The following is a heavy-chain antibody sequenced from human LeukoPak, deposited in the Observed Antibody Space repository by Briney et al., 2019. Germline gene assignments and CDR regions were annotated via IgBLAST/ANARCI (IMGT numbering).Heavy chain of an antibody. D-gene: IGHD6-13*01. V-gene: IGHV3-11*04. CDR1: GFTFSDYL. J-gene: IGHJ6*02. CDR2: ISGSGYVI. CDR3: ARDSGAAAVYYYYYGMDV. Sequence: PGGSLRLSCAASGFTFSDYLMSYLRQAPGKGLEWLSYISGSGYVIYYADSVKGRFTISRDNAKNSLYLQMNSLRAEDTAVYYCARDSGAAAVYYYYYGMDVWGQGTTVTVSS.